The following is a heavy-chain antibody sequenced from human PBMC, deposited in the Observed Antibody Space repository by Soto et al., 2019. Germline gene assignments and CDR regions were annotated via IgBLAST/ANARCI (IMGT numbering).Heavy chain of an antibody. CDR1: GYTFISYD. Sequence: QVQLVQSGAEVKKPGASVKVSCKASGYTFISYDINWVRQATGQGLEWMGWMNPNTGDTGYAQKFQGRVTMTRNTSINTANLELSSLRSDDTAVYCCARGDGYGFDYWGQGTLVTVSS. CDR2: MNPNTGDT. D-gene: IGHD5-12*01. J-gene: IGHJ4*02. CDR3: ARGDGYGFDY. V-gene: IGHV1-8*01.